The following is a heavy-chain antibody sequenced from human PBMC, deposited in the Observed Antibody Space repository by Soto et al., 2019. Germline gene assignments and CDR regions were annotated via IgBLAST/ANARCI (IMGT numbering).Heavy chain of an antibody. Sequence: GGSLRLSCAASGFTFSSYSMNWVRQAPGKGLEWVSYISSSSSTIYYADSVKGRFTISRDNAKDSLYLQMNSLRAEDTAVYYCARFPLESAFDIWGQGTMVTVSS. CDR2: ISSSSSTI. J-gene: IGHJ3*02. V-gene: IGHV3-48*01. CDR3: ARFPLESAFDI. CDR1: GFTFSSYS.